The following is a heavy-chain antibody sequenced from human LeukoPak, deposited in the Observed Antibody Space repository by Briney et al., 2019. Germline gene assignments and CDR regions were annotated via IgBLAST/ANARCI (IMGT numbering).Heavy chain of an antibody. CDR1: GFTFSSYG. J-gene: IGHJ3*02. CDR2: IWYDGSNK. Sequence: GRSLRLSCAASGFTFSSYGMHWVRQAPGKGREWVAVIWYDGSNKYYADSVKGRFTISRDNSKNTLYLQMNSLRAEDTAVYYCARDIVVVPAASDAFDIWGQGTMVTVSS. V-gene: IGHV3-33*01. CDR3: ARDIVVVPAASDAFDI. D-gene: IGHD2-2*01.